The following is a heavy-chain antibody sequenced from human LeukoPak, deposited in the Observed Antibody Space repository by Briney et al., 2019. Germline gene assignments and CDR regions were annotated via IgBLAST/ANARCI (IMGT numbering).Heavy chain of an antibody. J-gene: IGHJ3*02. D-gene: IGHD3-9*01. CDR1: GYTFTSYY. CDR2: INPSGGGT. Sequence: GASVKVSCKASGYTFTSYYMHWVRQAPGQGLEWMGIINPSGGGTNYAQKFQGRVTMTRDTSTSTVYMELSSLRSEDTAVYYCASGLLTNYAFDIWGQGTMLTVSS. V-gene: IGHV1-46*01. CDR3: ASGLLTNYAFDI.